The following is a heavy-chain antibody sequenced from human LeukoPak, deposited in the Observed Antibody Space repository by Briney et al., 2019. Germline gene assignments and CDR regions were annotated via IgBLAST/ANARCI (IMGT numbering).Heavy chain of an antibody. CDR3: AKSPVDAATINWYYFDY. CDR2: SRNKASSYTT. V-gene: IGHV3-72*01. CDR1: GFKFSDHY. J-gene: IGHJ4*02. D-gene: IGHD5-12*01. Sequence: GGSQRLSCAASGFKFSDHYIDWVRQAPGKGLEWVGRSRNKASSYTTEYAASVEGRFTISRDVSESSLYLQMNSLRAEDTAVYYCAKSPVDAATINWYYFDYWGQGTLVTVSS.